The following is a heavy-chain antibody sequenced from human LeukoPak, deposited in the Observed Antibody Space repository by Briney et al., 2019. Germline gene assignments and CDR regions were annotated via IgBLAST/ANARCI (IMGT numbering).Heavy chain of an antibody. J-gene: IGHJ4*02. CDR1: GASISGSGYY. V-gene: IGHV4-39*01. CDR3: ARHIGYGSGSYYKTFRPFDY. CDR2: IYYTGST. Sequence: SETLSLTCAVSGASISGSGYYLGWIRQPPGKGLEWIGNIYYTGSTYYNASLQSRVTISIDTSKNQFSLRLNSVTAADTAVYYCARHIGYGSGSYYKTFRPFDYWGQGTLVTVSS. D-gene: IGHD3-10*01.